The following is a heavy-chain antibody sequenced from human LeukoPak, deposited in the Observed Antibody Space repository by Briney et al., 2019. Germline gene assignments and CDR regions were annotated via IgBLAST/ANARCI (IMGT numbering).Heavy chain of an antibody. J-gene: IGHJ5*02. V-gene: IGHV1-69*05. CDR2: IIPIFGTA. D-gene: IGHD4-17*01. CDR1: GGTFSSYA. Sequence: SVKVSCKASGGTFSSYAISWVRQAPGQGLEWMGGIIPIFGTANYAQKLQGRVTMTTDTSTSTAYMELRSLRSDDTAVYYCARTGPSYGINWFDPWGQGTLVTVSS. CDR3: ARTGPSYGINWFDP.